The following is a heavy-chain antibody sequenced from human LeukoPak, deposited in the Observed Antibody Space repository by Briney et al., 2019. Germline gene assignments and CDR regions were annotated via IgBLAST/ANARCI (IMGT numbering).Heavy chain of an antibody. J-gene: IGHJ4*02. Sequence: SETLSLTCTVSGDSISSTGYYWGWIGQPPGKGLEWIGSVFYSGSTYSNPSLKSRVTISVDTSKNQFSLKLRSVTAADTAVYYCARWSSSWHFFDYWGQGTLVTVSS. D-gene: IGHD6-13*01. CDR3: ARWSSSWHFFDY. CDR1: GDSISSTGYY. V-gene: IGHV4-39*01. CDR2: VFYSGST.